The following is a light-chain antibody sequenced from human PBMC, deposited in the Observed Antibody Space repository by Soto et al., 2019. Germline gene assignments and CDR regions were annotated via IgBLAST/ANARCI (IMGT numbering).Light chain of an antibody. CDR2: DVS. J-gene: IGKJ1*01. Sequence: IVLTPYQPTLALCAGTRATLACLSSQNISNYLIWYQQKPGQAPRLLIYDVSNRATGIPARFSGSGSGTDFTLTLSSVEPEDFAVYYCQQRSNWPRTFGQGTKVDI. CDR1: QNISNY. V-gene: IGKV3-11*01. CDR3: QQRSNWPRT.